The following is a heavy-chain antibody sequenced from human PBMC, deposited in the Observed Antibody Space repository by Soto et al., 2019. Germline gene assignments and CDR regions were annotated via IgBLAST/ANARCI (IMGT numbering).Heavy chain of an antibody. CDR3: AKDPIGVETPPTSADYIDV. CDR2: ISGSGGST. Sequence: PGGSLRLSCAASGFTFSSYAMSWVRQAPGKGLEWVSAISGSGGSTYYADSVKGRFTISRDNSKNTLYLQMNSLRAEDTAVYYCAKDPIGVETPPTSADYIDVWGKGTTVTVSS. V-gene: IGHV3-23*01. CDR1: GFTFSSYA. J-gene: IGHJ6*03. D-gene: IGHD2-2*01.